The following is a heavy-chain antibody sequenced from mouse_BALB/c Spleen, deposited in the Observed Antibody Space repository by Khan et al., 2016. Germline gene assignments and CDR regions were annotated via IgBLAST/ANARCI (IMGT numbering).Heavy chain of an antibody. V-gene: IGHV3-1*02. D-gene: IGHD3-1*01. CDR1: GYSIPSHYS. CDR3: ATSTSGYWYYFDV. Sequence: EVQLQESGPDLVKPSQSLSLTCTVTGYSIPSHYSWHWIRHFPGNKLEWMGYIHYSGSTNYNPSLKSRISITRDTSKHQFFLQLNSVTTEGTATYYCATSTSGYWYYFDVWGQGTTLTVSS. J-gene: IGHJ2*01. CDR2: IHYSGST.